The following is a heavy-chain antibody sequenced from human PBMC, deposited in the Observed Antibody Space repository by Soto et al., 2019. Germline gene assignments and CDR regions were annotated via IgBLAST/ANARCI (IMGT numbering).Heavy chain of an antibody. D-gene: IGHD3-3*01. CDR1: GYTLTELS. CDR3: ATLSRFWSGYYDFDY. J-gene: IGHJ4*02. CDR2: FDPEDGET. V-gene: IGHV1-24*01. Sequence: VASVKVSCKVSGYTLTELSMHWVRQAPGKGLEWMGGFDPEDGETIYAQKFQGRVTMTEDTSTDTAYMELSSLRSEDTAVYYCATLSRFWSGYYDFDYWGQGTLVTVSS.